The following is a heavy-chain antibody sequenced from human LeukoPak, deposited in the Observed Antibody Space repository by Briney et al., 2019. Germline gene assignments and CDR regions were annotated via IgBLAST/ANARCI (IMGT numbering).Heavy chain of an antibody. CDR2: IIPILDVA. D-gene: IGHD2-8*01. V-gene: IGHV1-69*04. Sequence: SVKVSCKASGSTFSNYGITWVRQAPGQGLEWMGRIIPILDVALYAQKFQGRVTITADKSTSTAYMELSSLRSEDTAVYYCARVTGMGDFDYWGQGTLVTVSS. CDR1: GSTFSNYG. CDR3: ARVTGMGDFDY. J-gene: IGHJ4*02.